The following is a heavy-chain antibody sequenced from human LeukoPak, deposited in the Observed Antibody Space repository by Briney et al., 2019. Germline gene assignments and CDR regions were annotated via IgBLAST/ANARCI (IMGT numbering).Heavy chain of an antibody. CDR2: IYSGGST. CDR1: GFTVSSNY. Sequence: PGGSLRLSCAASGFTVSSNYMSWVRQAPGKGLEWVSVIYSGGSTYYADSVKGRLTISRDNSKNTLYLQMNSLRAEDTAVYYCASQPGGYYKEFDIWGQGTMVTVSS. CDR3: ASQPGGYYKEFDI. J-gene: IGHJ3*02. D-gene: IGHD3-10*01. V-gene: IGHV3-53*01.